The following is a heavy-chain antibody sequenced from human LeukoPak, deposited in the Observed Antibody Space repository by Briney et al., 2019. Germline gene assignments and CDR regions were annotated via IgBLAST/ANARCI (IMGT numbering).Heavy chain of an antibody. CDR3: ARSPITMVRGVTHYFDY. D-gene: IGHD3-10*01. Sequence: SETLSLTCTVSGGSISSYYWSWIRQPPGKGLEWIGYIYYSGSTDYNPSLKSRVTISVDTSKNQFSLKLSSVTAADTAVYYCARSPITMVRGVTHYFDYWGQGTLVTVSS. V-gene: IGHV4-59*01. J-gene: IGHJ4*02. CDR2: IYYSGST. CDR1: GGSISSYY.